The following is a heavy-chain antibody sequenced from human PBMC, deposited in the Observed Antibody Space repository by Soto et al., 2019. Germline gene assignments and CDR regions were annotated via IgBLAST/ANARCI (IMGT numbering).Heavy chain of an antibody. J-gene: IGHJ4*02. V-gene: IGHV3-23*01. D-gene: IGHD1-26*01. CDR3: AKNLWELLN. CDR1: GFTFSSYG. CDR2: IGDSGATT. Sequence: PGGSLRLSCSASGFTFSSYGMNWVRQAPGKGLDWVSSIGDSGATTYYADSVRGRFTISRDNSKDTLYLQMNSLRAEDTAVYYCAKNLWELLNWGQGTLVTVYS.